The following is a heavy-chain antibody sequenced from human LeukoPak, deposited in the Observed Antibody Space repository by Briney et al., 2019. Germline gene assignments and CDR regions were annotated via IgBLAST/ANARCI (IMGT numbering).Heavy chain of an antibody. CDR2: IDHRGDT. V-gene: IGHV4-34*01. J-gene: IGHJ4*03. D-gene: IGHD1-7*01. CDR3: ARGPTISGTGYFDF. CDR1: GGSFSRYY. Sequence: SETLSLTCAVYGGSFSRYYWSWIRQSPGKGPEWIAEIDHRGDTNYNPSVKSRVTISVDTSKNQFSLKVRSLTAADTAVYYCARGPTISGTGYFDFWGQGTLVTVSS.